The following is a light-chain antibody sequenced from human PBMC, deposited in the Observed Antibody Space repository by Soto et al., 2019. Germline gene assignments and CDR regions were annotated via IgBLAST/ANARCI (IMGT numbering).Light chain of an antibody. CDR3: SSYTSSSTLGV. V-gene: IGLV2-8*01. CDR1: SSDVGGYNL. Sequence: QSALTQPPSASGSPGQSVTISCAGTSSDVGGYNLVSWYQQHPGKAPKLMIYEVIKRPSGVPDRFSGSKSGNTASLTVSGLHAEDEADYYCSSYTSSSTLGVFGGGTKLTVL. CDR2: EVI. J-gene: IGLJ3*02.